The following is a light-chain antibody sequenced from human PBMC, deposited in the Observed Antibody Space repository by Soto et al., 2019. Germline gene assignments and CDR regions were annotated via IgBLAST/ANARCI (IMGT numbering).Light chain of an antibody. CDR2: DAS. J-gene: IGKJ1*01. V-gene: IGKV1-5*01. CDR3: QQYNSYWT. CDR1: QSSARW. Sequence: DIQMTKSPSTLSAAVGDRVTITCRARQSSARWVAWYQQKPGQAPNLLIYDASTLESGVPSRFSGSGSGTEFTLTIISLQPDEFATYYCQQYNSYWTFGPGTKGAIK.